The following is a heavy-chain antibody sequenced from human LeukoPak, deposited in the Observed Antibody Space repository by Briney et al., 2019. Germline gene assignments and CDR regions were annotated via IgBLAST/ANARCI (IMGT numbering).Heavy chain of an antibody. Sequence: GGSLRLSCAASGFAFSSYGMHWVRQAPGKGLEWVAVIWYDGSNKYYADSVKGRFTISRDNSKNTLYLQMNSLRAEDTAVYYCARSTYYDFWSGYPCGMDVWGQGTTVTVSS. V-gene: IGHV3-33*01. J-gene: IGHJ6*02. CDR3: ARSTYYDFWSGYPCGMDV. CDR2: IWYDGSNK. D-gene: IGHD3-3*01. CDR1: GFAFSSYG.